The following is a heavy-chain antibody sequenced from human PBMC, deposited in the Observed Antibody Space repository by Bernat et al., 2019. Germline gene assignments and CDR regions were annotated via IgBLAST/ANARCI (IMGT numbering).Heavy chain of an antibody. V-gene: IGHV3-30*03. Sequence: QVQLVESGGGVVQPGRSLRLSCAASGFTFSSYDMHWVRQAPGKGLEWVAVISYDGNNKYYADSVKGRFTISRDNSKNTLYLQMNSLRAEDTAVYYCYGSVSYWGFDPWGQGTLVTVSS. J-gene: IGHJ5*02. CDR1: GFTFSSYD. CDR3: YGSVSYWGFDP. CDR2: ISYDGNNK. D-gene: IGHD3-10*01.